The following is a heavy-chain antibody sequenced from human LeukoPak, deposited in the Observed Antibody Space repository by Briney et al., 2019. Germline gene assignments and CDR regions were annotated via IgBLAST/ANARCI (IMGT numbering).Heavy chain of an antibody. D-gene: IGHD3-10*01. CDR1: GFTFSSYG. Sequence: HPGGSLRLSCAASGFTFSSYGMDWVRQAPGKGLEWVACISYDGSNKYYADSVKGRFTISRDNSKNTLYLQMNSLRAEDTAVYYCAKVMVRGVIEDYYYYYGMDVWGQGTTVTVSS. CDR2: ISYDGSNK. CDR3: AKVMVRGVIEDYYYYYGMDV. V-gene: IGHV3-30*18. J-gene: IGHJ6*02.